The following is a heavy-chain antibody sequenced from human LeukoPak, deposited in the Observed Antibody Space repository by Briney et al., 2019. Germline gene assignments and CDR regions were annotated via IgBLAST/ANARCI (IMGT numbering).Heavy chain of an antibody. Sequence: SETLSLTCTVSGYSISSGYYWGWIRQPPGKGLEWIGSIYHSGSTYYNPSLKSRVTISVDTSKNQFPLKLSSVTAADTAVYYCARDDTNWFDPWGQGTLVTVSS. J-gene: IGHJ5*02. CDR2: IYHSGST. D-gene: IGHD3-22*01. V-gene: IGHV4-38-2*02. CDR1: GYSISSGYY. CDR3: ARDDTNWFDP.